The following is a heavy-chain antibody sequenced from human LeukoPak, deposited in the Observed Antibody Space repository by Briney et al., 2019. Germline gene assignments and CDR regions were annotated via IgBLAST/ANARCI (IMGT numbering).Heavy chain of an antibody. J-gene: IGHJ4*02. V-gene: IGHV4-38-2*01. Sequence: SETLSLTCAVSGYSISGGYYWGWIRQPPGKGLEWIGSIYHSGSTYYNPSLKSRVTLSVDTSNNQFSLKLSSVTAADTAVYYCARVGFWSGYATLYYFDYWGQGTLVTVSS. CDR1: GYSISGGYY. CDR2: IYHSGST. D-gene: IGHD3-3*01. CDR3: ARVGFWSGYATLYYFDY.